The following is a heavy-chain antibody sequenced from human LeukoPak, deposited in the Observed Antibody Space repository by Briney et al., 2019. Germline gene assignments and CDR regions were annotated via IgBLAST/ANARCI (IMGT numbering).Heavy chain of an antibody. CDR1: GFTFSSYS. CDR3: ARGEVVRITMVRGVYYGMDV. Sequence: PGGSLRLSCAVSGFTFSSYSMNWVRQAPGKGLEWVSSISSSSSYIYYADSVKGRFTISRDNAKNSLYLQMNSLRAEDTAVYYCARGEVVRITMVRGVYYGMDVWGQGTTVTVSS. J-gene: IGHJ6*02. CDR2: ISSSSSYI. V-gene: IGHV3-21*01. D-gene: IGHD3-10*01.